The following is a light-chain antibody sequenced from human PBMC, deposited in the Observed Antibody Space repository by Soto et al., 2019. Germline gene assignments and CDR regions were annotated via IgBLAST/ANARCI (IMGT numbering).Light chain of an antibody. J-gene: IGLJ1*01. CDR2: EDS. Sequence: QSALAQPASVSGSPGQSITGCCTGASSDFGSYNLVSWYQQHPGKAPKLMIYEDSKRPSGVSNRFSGPKSGNTASLTISGLQAEDDADYYCCSYAGSSTYVFGTGTKVTVL. V-gene: IGLV2-23*01. CDR1: SSDFGSYNL. CDR3: CSYAGSSTYV.